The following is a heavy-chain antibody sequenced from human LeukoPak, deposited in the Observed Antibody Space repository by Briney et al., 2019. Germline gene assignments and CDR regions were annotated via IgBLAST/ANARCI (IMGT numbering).Heavy chain of an antibody. V-gene: IGHV3-7*03. D-gene: IGHD6-19*01. Sequence: GGSLRLSCAASGFYFRDHWMDWVRQAPGKGLEWVGHIKTDGSETYYLDSLKGRISISRDNTNNALYLQMNSLRVEDTAIYYCVKNDGWFHLAQWGQGTLVTVSS. CDR2: IKTDGSET. J-gene: IGHJ4*02. CDR3: VKNDGWFHLAQ. CDR1: GFYFRDHW.